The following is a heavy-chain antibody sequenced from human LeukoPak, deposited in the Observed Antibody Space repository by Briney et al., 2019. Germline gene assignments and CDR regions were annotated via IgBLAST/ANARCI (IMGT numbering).Heavy chain of an antibody. D-gene: IGHD3-16*01. CDR3: AKEGDQFRGYLDA. V-gene: IGHV3-33*06. J-gene: IGHJ6*03. CDR2: IWHDGSVE. Sequence: PGGSLRLSCAASGFTFSRLGMRWVRQAPGKGLEWVAMIWHDGSVEEYAASVKGRFTISRDNSRDTLFLQMNRLRDDDTAVYYCAKEGDQFRGYLDAWGKGTTVTVSS. CDR1: GFTFSRLG.